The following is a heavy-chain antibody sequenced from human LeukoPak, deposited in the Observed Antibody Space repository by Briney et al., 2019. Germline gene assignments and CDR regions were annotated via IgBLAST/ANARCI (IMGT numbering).Heavy chain of an antibody. D-gene: IGHD3-10*01. CDR3: AREGSLEYYFDY. J-gene: IGHJ4*02. Sequence: PGGSLRLSCAASGFFFNTYWMHWVRQAPGKGLVWVSPINSDGSKTSHADSVKGRFTISRDNAKNTLYLQMNGLRAEDTAVYYCAREGSLEYYFDYWGRGTLVTVSS. CDR1: GFFFNTYW. V-gene: IGHV3-74*01. CDR2: INSDGSKT.